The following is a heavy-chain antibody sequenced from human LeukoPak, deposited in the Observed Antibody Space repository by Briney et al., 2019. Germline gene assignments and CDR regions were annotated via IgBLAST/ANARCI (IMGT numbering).Heavy chain of an antibody. J-gene: IGHJ4*02. CDR2: ISGGGGST. CDR1: GFTFSSYG. D-gene: IGHD5-18*01. CDR3: AKSRGYSYDDPFDY. Sequence: GGSLRLSCAASGFTFSSYGMNWVRQAPGKGLEWVSTISGGGGSTYYAGSVKGRFAISRDNSKNTLYLQMNSLRAEDTAVYYCAKSRGYSYDDPFDYWGQGTLVTVSS. V-gene: IGHV3-23*01.